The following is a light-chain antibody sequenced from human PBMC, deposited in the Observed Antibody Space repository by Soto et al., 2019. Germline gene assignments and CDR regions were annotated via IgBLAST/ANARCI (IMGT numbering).Light chain of an antibody. V-gene: IGLV2-14*01. Sequence: QSVLTQPASVSGSTGQLITISCTGTSSDVGGYNYVSWYQQHPGKAPKLMIYEVSNRPSGVSNRFSGSKSGNTASLTISGLQAEDEADYYCSSYTSSSTYVFGTGTKVTVL. J-gene: IGLJ1*01. CDR3: SSYTSSSTYV. CDR2: EVS. CDR1: SSDVGGYNY.